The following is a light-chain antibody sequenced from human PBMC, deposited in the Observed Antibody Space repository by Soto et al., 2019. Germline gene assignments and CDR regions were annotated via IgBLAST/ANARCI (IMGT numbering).Light chain of an antibody. J-gene: IGKJ5*01. CDR3: QQRSDWPLIT. Sequence: EVVLTQSPATLSVSPGERATLFCRASQTVSRNLAWYQQRPGQAPRLLIYDASTRAAGFPARFSGSGSETDFTLTISSLEPEDCALYFCQQRSDWPLITFGQGTRLEIK. CDR2: DAS. CDR1: QTVSRN. V-gene: IGKV3-11*01.